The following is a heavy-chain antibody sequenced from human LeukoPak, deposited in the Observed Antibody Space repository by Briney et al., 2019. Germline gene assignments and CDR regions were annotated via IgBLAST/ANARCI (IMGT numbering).Heavy chain of an antibody. J-gene: IGHJ6*02. V-gene: IGHV3-9*01. CDR3: AKDMAAAVSQYYGMDV. D-gene: IGHD6-13*01. Sequence: GGSLRLSCAASGFTFDDYAMHWVRQAPGKGLEWVSGISWNSGSIGYADSVKGRFTISRDNAKNSLYLQMNSLRAEDTALYYCAKDMAAAVSQYYGMDVWGQGTTVTVS. CDR1: GFTFDDYA. CDR2: ISWNSGSI.